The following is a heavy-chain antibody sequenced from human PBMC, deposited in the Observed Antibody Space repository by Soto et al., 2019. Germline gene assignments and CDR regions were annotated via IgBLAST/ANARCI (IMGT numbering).Heavy chain of an antibody. J-gene: IGHJ4*02. CDR2: ISYDGSDI. CDR3: AIVRVADSSLDH. CDR1: VFIFSNNG. V-gene: IGHV3-30*03. D-gene: IGHD3-10*02. Sequence: GGSLRLSCVGSVFIFSNNGMHWVRQAPGKGLEWVAFISYDGSDILYADSVKGRFTISRDNSKSTLFLHMNRPTAEDTAIYFCAIVRVADSSLDHWGQGTLVTVSS.